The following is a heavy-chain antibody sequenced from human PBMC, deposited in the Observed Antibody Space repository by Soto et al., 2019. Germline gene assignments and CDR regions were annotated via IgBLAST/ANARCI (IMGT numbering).Heavy chain of an antibody. D-gene: IGHD3-22*01. J-gene: IGHJ5*02. V-gene: IGHV1-18*01. CDR1: GYTFTSYG. CDR3: ARDYSYSPRVIPIWFDP. CDR2: ISAYNGNT. Sequence: QVQLVQSGAEVKKPGASVKVSCKASGYTFTSYGISWVRQAPGQGLEWMGWISAYNGNTNYAQKLQGRVTMTIDTSTSTAYMELRSLRSDDTAVYYCARDYSYSPRVIPIWFDPWGQGTLVTVSS.